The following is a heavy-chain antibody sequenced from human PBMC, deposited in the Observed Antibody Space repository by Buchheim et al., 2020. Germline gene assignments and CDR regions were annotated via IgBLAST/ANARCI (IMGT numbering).Heavy chain of an antibody. CDR3: VRYYGDYSLDY. D-gene: IGHD4-17*01. J-gene: IGHJ4*02. CDR2: ISYDGSNK. CDR1: GFAFSSYA. Sequence: QVQLVESGGGVVQPGRSLRLSCAASGFAFSSYAMHWVRQAPGKGLEWVTVISYDGSNKYYADSVKGRFTISRDNSKKTLYLQMNCLRAEDTAVYYCVRYYGDYSLDYWGQGTL. V-gene: IGHV3-30-3*01.